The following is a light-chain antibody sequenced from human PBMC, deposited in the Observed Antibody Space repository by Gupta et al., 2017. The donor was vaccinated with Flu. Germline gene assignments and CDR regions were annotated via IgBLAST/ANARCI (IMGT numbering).Light chain of an antibody. CDR1: SGHSSYA. V-gene: IGLV4-69*01. CDR2: LNSDGSH. Sequence: QLVLTQSPSASASLGASVKLPCTLRSGHSSYAIAWHQQQPEKGPRYLMKLNSDGSHSKGDGIPDRFSGSSSGAERYLTISSLQSEDEADYYCQTWGTGIGVFGGGTKLTVL. CDR3: QTWGTGIGV. J-gene: IGLJ3*02.